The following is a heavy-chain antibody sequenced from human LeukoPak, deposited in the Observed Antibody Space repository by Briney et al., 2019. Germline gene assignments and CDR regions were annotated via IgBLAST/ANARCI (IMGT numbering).Heavy chain of an antibody. J-gene: IGHJ4*02. CDR1: GGSFSGYY. CDR2: INHSGST. CDR3: ARSLHYDFWSGYVSPYYFDY. D-gene: IGHD3-3*01. Sequence: KPSETLSLTCAVYGGSFSGYYWSWIRQPPGKGLEWIGEINHSGSTNYNPSLKSRVTISVDTSKNQFSLKLSSVTAADTAVYYCARSLHYDFWSGYVSPYYFDYWGQGTLVTVSS. V-gene: IGHV4-34*01.